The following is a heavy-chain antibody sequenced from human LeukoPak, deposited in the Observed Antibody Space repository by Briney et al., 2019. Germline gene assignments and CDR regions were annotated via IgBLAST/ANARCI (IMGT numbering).Heavy chain of an antibody. CDR3: AKRDRSGGVYY. V-gene: IGHV3-23*01. J-gene: IGHJ4*02. CDR2: ISGSGGST. CDR1: GFTFSSYA. D-gene: IGHD3-16*01. Sequence: AGGSLRLSCAASGFTFSSYAMSWVRQAPGKGLEWVSAISGSGGSTYYADSVKGRFTISRDSSKNTLYLQMNSLRAEDTAVYYCAKRDRSGGVYYWGQGTLVTVSS.